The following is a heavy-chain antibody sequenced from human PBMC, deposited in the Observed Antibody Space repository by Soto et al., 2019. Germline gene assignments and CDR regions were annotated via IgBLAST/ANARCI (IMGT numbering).Heavy chain of an antibody. CDR1: GGTFSSYT. Sequence: QVQLVQSGAEVKKPGSSVKVSCKASGGTFSSYTISWVRQAPGQGLEWMGRIIPILGIANYAQKFQGRVTITGDKSTSTAYMELSSLRSEDTAVYYWAGGGGGDIVVVPAAIEGDAFDIWGQGTMVTVSS. D-gene: IGHD2-2*02. J-gene: IGHJ3*02. V-gene: IGHV1-69*02. CDR3: AGGGGGDIVVVPAAIEGDAFDI. CDR2: IIPILGIA.